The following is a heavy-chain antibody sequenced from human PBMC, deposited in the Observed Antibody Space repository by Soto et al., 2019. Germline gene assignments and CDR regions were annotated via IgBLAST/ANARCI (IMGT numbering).Heavy chain of an antibody. D-gene: IGHD6-19*01. Sequence: SVKVSCKASGFTFTSSAVQWVRQARGQRLEWIGWIVVGSGNTNYAQKFQERVTITRDMSTSTAYMELSSLRSEDTAVYYCAALGYSSGWTLPGAYYYYYGMDVWGQGTTVTVSS. J-gene: IGHJ6*02. CDR1: GFTFTSSA. V-gene: IGHV1-58*01. CDR3: AALGYSSGWTLPGAYYYYYGMDV. CDR2: IVVGSGNT.